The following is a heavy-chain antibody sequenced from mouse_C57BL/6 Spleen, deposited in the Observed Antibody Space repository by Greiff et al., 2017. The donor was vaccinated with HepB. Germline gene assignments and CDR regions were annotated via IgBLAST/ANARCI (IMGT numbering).Heavy chain of an antibody. CDR2: INPGSGGT. V-gene: IGHV1-54*01. Sequence: QVQLKESGAELVRPGTSVKVSCKASGYAFTNYLIEWVKQRPGQGLEWIGVINPGSGGTNYNEKFKGKATLTADKSSSTAYMQLSSLTSEDSAVYFCARSGLGGDFDYWGQGTTLTVSS. J-gene: IGHJ2*01. D-gene: IGHD3-1*01. CDR3: ARSGLGGDFDY. CDR1: GYAFTNYL.